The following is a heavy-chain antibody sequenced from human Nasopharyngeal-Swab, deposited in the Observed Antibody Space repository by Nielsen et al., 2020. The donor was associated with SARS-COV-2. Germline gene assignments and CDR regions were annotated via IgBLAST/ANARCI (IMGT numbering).Heavy chain of an antibody. Sequence: ASVKVSFKASGYIFTSYDISWVRQARGQGLEGVGWIGAYNGNTNYAQKFQDRVTMTTDTSTSTVYMELRNLRSDDTAVYYCARHGVAEDYWGQGPLVTVSS. CDR3: ARHGVAEDY. CDR1: GYIFTSYD. J-gene: IGHJ4*02. D-gene: IGHD3-3*01. CDR2: IGAYNGNT. V-gene: IGHV1-18*01.